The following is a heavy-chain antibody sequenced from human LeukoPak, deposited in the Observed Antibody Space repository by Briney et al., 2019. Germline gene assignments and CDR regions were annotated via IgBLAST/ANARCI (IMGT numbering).Heavy chain of an antibody. D-gene: IGHD3-9*01. Sequence: PGGSLRLSCAASGFTFSSYSMNWVRQAPGEGLEWVSSISSSSSYIYYADSVKGRFTISRDNAKNSLYLQMNSLRAEDTAVYYCARGDYDILTGYYMTDFDYWGQGTLVTVSS. CDR2: ISSSSSYI. CDR3: ARGDYDILTGYYMTDFDY. CDR1: GFTFSSYS. J-gene: IGHJ4*02. V-gene: IGHV3-21*01.